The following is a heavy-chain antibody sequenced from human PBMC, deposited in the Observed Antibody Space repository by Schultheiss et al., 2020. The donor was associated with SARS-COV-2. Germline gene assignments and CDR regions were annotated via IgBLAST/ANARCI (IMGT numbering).Heavy chain of an antibody. Sequence: SQTLSLTCAVSGYSISSGYYWGWIRQPPGKGLEWIGSIYHSGSTYYNPSLKSRVTISVDTSNNQFSLKLSSVTAADTAVYYCASRLVSRNPYYFDYWGQGTLVTVSS. J-gene: IGHJ4*02. V-gene: IGHV4-38-2*01. CDR2: IYHSGST. CDR1: GYSISSGYY. CDR3: ASRLVSRNPYYFDY.